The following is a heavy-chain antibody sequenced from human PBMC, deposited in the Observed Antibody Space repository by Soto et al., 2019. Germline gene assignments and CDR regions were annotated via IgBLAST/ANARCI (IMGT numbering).Heavy chain of an antibody. CDR2: IYYSGST. J-gene: IGHJ6*02. CDR3: ARVNLDYVTGMDV. V-gene: IGHV4-39*07. D-gene: IGHD4-17*01. Sequence: SETLSLTCKVSGGSIRGSNSYWGWIRQPPGKGLEWIGSIYYSGSTYYNPSLKSRVTISVDTSKNQFSLKLSSVTAADTAVYYCARVNLDYVTGMDVWGQGTTVS. CDR1: GGSIRGSNSY.